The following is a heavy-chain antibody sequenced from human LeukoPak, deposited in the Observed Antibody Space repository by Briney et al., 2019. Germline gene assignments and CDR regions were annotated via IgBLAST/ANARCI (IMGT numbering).Heavy chain of an antibody. CDR1: GFTFSSYG. Sequence: GGSLRLSCAPSGFTFSSYGMHWVRQAPGKGLEWVAVISYDGSNKYYADSVKGRFTISRDNSKNTLYLQMNSLRAEDTAVYYCAKSGTDYGDYNWFDPWGQGTLVTVSS. CDR2: ISYDGSNK. V-gene: IGHV3-30*18. CDR3: AKSGTDYGDYNWFDP. J-gene: IGHJ5*02. D-gene: IGHD4-17*01.